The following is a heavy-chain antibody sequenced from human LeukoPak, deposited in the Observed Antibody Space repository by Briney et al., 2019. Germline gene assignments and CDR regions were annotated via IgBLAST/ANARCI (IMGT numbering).Heavy chain of an antibody. Sequence: PGGSLRLSCAASGFTFSSYSMNWVRQAPGKGLEWVSSISSSSSYIYYADSVKGRFTISRDNAKNSLYLQVNSLRAEDTAVYYCARVGLPHYYYYYMDVWGKGTTVTVSS. CDR1: GFTFSSYS. D-gene: IGHD4-11*01. CDR2: ISSSSSYI. J-gene: IGHJ6*03. V-gene: IGHV3-21*01. CDR3: ARVGLPHYYYYYMDV.